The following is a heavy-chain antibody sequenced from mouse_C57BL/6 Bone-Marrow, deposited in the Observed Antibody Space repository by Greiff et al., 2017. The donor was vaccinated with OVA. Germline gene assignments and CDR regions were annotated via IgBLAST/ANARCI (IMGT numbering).Heavy chain of an antibody. Sequence: VQLQQSGPELVKPGASVKISCKASGYSFTDYNMNWVKQSNGKSLEWIGVINPNYGTTSYNKKFKGKATLTVDQSSSTAYMQLNSLTSEYSAVYYFARIGGYLAWFADWGQGTLVTVSA. CDR3: ARIGGYLAWFAD. CDR2: INPNYGTT. V-gene: IGHV1-39*01. CDR1: GYSFTDYN. D-gene: IGHD2-3*01. J-gene: IGHJ3*01.